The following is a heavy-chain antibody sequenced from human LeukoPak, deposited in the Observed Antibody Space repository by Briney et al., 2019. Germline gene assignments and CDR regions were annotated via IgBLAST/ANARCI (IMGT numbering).Heavy chain of an antibody. CDR2: INAGNGNT. CDR1: GYTFTSYA. CDR3: ARGDSSWSNNDY. J-gene: IGHJ4*02. D-gene: IGHD6-13*01. V-gene: IGHV1-3*01. Sequence: ASVKVSCKASGYTFTSYAMHWVRQAPGQRLEWMGWINAGNGNTKYSQKFQGRVTITRDTSASTAYMELSRLRSEDTAVYYCARGDSSWSNNDYWGQGTLVTVSS.